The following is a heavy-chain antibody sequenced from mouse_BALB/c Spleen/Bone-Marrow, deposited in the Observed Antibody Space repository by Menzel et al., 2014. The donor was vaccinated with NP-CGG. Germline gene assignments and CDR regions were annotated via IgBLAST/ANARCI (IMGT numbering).Heavy chain of an antibody. V-gene: IGHV5-6-3*01. CDR2: INSNGGST. CDR1: GFTFSSYG. J-gene: IGHJ2*03. Sequence: EVMLVESGGGLVQPGGSLKLSCAASGFTFSSYGMSWVRRTPDKRLELVATINSNGGSTYYPDSVKGRFTISRDNAKNTLYLQMSSLKSEDTAMYYCARVWYFDYWGQGTSLTVSS. CDR3: ARVWYFDY.